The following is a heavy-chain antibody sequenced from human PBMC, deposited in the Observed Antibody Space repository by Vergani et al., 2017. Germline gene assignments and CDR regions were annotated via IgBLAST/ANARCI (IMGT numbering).Heavy chain of an antibody. D-gene: IGHD2-15*01. CDR2: ISSSSSTI. Sequence: LEESGGGSVKPGGSLRLSCAASGFTFSSYSMNWVRQAPGKGLEWVSYISSSSSTIYYADSVKGRFTISRDNAKNSLYLQMNSLRAEDTAVYYCAIINNVVAALFDYWGQGTLVTVSS. V-gene: IGHV3-48*01. CDR1: GFTFSSYS. J-gene: IGHJ4*02. CDR3: AIINNVVAALFDY.